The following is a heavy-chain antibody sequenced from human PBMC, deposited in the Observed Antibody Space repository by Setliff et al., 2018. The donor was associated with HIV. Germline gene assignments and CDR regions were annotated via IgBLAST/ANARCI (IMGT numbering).Heavy chain of an antibody. CDR1: GGTFSSYT. J-gene: IGHJ5*02. V-gene: IGHV1-69*13. Sequence: SVKVSCKAYGGTFSSYTISWVRQAPGQGLEWMGGIIPIFGTANYAQKFQGRVTITADESTSTAYMELSSLRSEDTAVYYCARSRDVWGSYRDRNNWFDPWGQGTLVTVSS. CDR3: ARSRDVWGSYRDRNNWFDP. D-gene: IGHD3-16*02. CDR2: IIPIFGTA.